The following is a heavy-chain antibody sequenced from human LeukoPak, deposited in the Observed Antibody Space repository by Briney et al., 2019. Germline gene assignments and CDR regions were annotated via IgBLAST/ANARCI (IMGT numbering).Heavy chain of an antibody. CDR1: GFTFSNAW. V-gene: IGHV3-15*01. Sequence: GGSLRLSCAASGFTFSNAWMSWVRQAPGKGLEWVGRIKSKTDGGTTDYAAPVKGRFTISRDDSKNTLYLQINSLRAEDTAVYYCARLQGLFDYWGQGTLVTVSS. J-gene: IGHJ4*02. CDR2: IKSKTDGGTT. CDR3: ARLQGLFDY.